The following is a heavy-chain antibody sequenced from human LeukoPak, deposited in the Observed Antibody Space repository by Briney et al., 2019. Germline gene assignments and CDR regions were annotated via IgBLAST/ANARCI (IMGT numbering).Heavy chain of an antibody. CDR1: GFTVSGNY. D-gene: IGHD1-14*01. CDR2: TYGDGST. J-gene: IGHJ2*01. CDR3: ASRGSGHRSWYFDL. V-gene: IGHV3-66*01. Sequence: GGSLRLSCAASGFTVSGNYMTWVRQAPGKGLEWVSVTYGDGSTSYADSVKDRFTISRDISKNTFFLQMNNLRAEDTAVYYCASRGSGHRSWYFDLWGRGTLVTVSS.